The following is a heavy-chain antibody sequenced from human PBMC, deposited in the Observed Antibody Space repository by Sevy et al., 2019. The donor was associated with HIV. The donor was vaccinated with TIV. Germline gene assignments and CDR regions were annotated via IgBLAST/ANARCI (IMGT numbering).Heavy chain of an antibody. Sequence: GGCLRLSCAASGFTFSFYDMRWVRQATGKGLEWVSGIGTAGDTYYLDSVKGRFTISRDNAQNSLFLHMNSLRAGDMAVYYCARAGAPSGITLRPWWFDPWGQGTLVTVSS. CDR2: IGTAGDT. CDR1: GFTFSFYD. D-gene: IGHD1-20*01. CDR3: ARAGAPSGITLRPWWFDP. V-gene: IGHV3-13*01. J-gene: IGHJ5*02.